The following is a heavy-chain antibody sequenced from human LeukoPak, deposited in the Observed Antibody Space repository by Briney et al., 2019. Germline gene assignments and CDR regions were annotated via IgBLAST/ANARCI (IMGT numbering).Heavy chain of an antibody. CDR3: ARDLRFLRFFDY. CDR2: INPNSGGT. CDR1: GYTFTGYY. J-gene: IGHJ4*02. V-gene: IGHV1-2*02. Sequence: ASVKVSCKASGYTFTGYYMHWVRQAPGQGLEWMGWINPNSGGTNYAQKFQGRVTMTRDTSSSTAYMELSRLRSDDTAVYYCARDLRFLRFFDYWGQGTLVTVSS. D-gene: IGHD3-3*01.